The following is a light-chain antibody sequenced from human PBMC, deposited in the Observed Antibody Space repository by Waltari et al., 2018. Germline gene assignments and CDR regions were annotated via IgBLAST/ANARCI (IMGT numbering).Light chain of an antibody. V-gene: IGKV1-NL1*01. CDR3: QQNYSTVWT. J-gene: IGKJ1*01. CDR2: AAS. Sequence: DIQITQSPSSLSASVADRVTITCRSSQGVSNSVAWFQQKPGKAPKVLLYAASRLESGVPSRFSGSGYGTDFTLTISSLQTEDFATYYCQQNYSTVWTFGPGTKVEIK. CDR1: QGVSNS.